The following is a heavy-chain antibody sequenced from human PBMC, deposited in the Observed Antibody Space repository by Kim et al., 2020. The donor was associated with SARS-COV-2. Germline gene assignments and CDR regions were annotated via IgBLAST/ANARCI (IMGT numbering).Heavy chain of an antibody. CDR1: GFTFSDYS. CDR3: ARDLGYSFDY. CDR2: IRISDGAI. V-gene: IGHV3-48*04. D-gene: IGHD2-21*01. Sequence: GGSLRLSCAASGFTFSDYSMNWVRQAPGKGLEWISYIRISDGAIFYADSVRGRFTISTDNAENSLYLQMNSLRAEDTAVYYCARDLGYSFDYWGQGSLVT. J-gene: IGHJ4*02.